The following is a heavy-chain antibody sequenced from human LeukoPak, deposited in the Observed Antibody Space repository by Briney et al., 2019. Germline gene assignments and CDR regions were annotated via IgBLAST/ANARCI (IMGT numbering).Heavy chain of an antibody. D-gene: IGHD3-10*01. CDR1: GGSISSSSYY. J-gene: IGHJ4*02. V-gene: IGHV4-39*07. CDR2: IYYSGST. Sequence: PSETLSLTCTVSGGSISSSSYYWGWIRQPPGKGLEWIGSIYYSGSTYYNPSLKSRVTISVDTSKNQFSLKLSSVTAADTAVYYCARGEGSPGGYFDYWGQGTLVIVSS. CDR3: ARGEGSPGGYFDY.